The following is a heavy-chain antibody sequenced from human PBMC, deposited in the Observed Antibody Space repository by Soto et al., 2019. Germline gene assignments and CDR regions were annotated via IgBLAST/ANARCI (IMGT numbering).Heavy chain of an antibody. CDR1: GYTFTSYD. D-gene: IGHD6-6*01. CDR3: ASTSRPTYYFDY. V-gene: IGHV1-8*01. Sequence: ASVKVSCKASGYTFTSYDINWVRQATGQGFEYLGWMNPNSGDTGYVKKFQGRVTMTRDTSMSTAYMELSGLRSEDTAVYYCASTSRPTYYFDYWGQGTLVTVSS. J-gene: IGHJ4*02. CDR2: MNPNSGDT.